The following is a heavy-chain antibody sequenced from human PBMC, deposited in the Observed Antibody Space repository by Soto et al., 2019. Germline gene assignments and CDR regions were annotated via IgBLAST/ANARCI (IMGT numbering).Heavy chain of an antibody. J-gene: IGHJ6*02. CDR1: GGTFSSSA. Sequence: QVQLVQSGAEVKKPGSSVKVSCKASGGTFSSSAISWVRQAPGQGLEWMGAIIPVFGTAHYAQKFQGRVTITDDKPTSTAYMELSRLRSEDTAVYYCARERPDRGKDVWGQGTTVTVSS. D-gene: IGHD6-25*01. CDR3: ARERPDRGKDV. CDR2: IIPVFGTA. V-gene: IGHV1-69*06.